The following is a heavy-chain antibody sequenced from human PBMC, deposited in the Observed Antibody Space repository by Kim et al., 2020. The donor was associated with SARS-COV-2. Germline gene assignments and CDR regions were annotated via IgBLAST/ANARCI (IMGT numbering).Heavy chain of an antibody. V-gene: IGHV1-3*01. CDR2: INAGNGNT. CDR1: GYTFTSYA. J-gene: IGHJ5*02. CDR3: ARAPIVVVTAIPDGRGGWFDP. D-gene: IGHD2-21*02. Sequence: ASVKVSCKASGYTFTSYAMHWVRQAPGQRLEWMGWINAGNGNTKYSQKFQGRVTITRDTSASTAYMELSSLRSEDTAVYYCARAPIVVVTAIPDGRGGWFDPWGQGTLVTVSS.